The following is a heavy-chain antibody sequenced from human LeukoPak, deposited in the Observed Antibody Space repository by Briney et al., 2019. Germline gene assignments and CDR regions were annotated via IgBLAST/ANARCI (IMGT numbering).Heavy chain of an antibody. J-gene: IGHJ5*02. V-gene: IGHV3-11*01. D-gene: IGHD5-12*01. CDR2: ISSSGTTI. Sequence: GGSLRLSCAASGFSFSDYYMSWIRQAPGTGLEWVSYISSSGTTIYYADSVEGRFTISRDNAKNSLYLQMNSLRAEDTATYYCARELGYDQGAGLDPWGQGNLVTVSS. CDR1: GFSFSDYY. CDR3: ARELGYDQGAGLDP.